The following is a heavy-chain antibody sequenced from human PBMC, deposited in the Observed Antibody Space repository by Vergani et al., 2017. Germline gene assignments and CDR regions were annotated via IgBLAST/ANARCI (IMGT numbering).Heavy chain of an antibody. Sequence: EVQLVESGGGLVQPGGSLRLSCAASGFTFSSYSMNWVRQAPGKGLEWVSYISSSSSTIYYSESVKGRFTISRDNAKNSLYLQMNSLRAEDTAVYYCASGYCTNGVCYMSFDYWGQGTLVTVSS. CDR2: ISSSSSTI. D-gene: IGHD2-8*01. J-gene: IGHJ4*02. CDR3: ASGYCTNGVCYMSFDY. V-gene: IGHV3-48*01. CDR1: GFTFSSYS.